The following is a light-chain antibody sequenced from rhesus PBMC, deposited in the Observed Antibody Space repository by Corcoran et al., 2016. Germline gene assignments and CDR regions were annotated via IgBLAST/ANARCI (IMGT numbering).Light chain of an antibody. Sequence: EIVLTQSPATLSLSPGERVTLSCRASQSVSSSLAWYQQKRGQVPRLLIYDASRRATGIPERFSGSVSGTDFTRTISSLEPEDFTAYYCQQYNDWPLTFGGGTKVEIK. CDR3: QQYNDWPLT. V-gene: IGKV3-42*03. J-gene: IGKJ4*01. CDR2: DAS. CDR1: QSVSSS.